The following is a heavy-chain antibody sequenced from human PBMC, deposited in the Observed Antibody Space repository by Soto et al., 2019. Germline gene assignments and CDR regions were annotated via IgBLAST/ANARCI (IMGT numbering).Heavy chain of an antibody. CDR2: IRNKANFYAT. D-gene: IGHD2-2*01. Sequence: GGSLRLSCAASGFTFSDHYMDWVRQAPGKYLEWVGRIRNKANFYATEYAASVKGRFSISRDDSKNSLYLQMNRLKIEDTAIYYCTRVRLFPTIPTPGMDVWGQGXTVTVYS. J-gene: IGHJ6*02. V-gene: IGHV3-72*01. CDR1: GFTFSDHY. CDR3: TRVRLFPTIPTPGMDV.